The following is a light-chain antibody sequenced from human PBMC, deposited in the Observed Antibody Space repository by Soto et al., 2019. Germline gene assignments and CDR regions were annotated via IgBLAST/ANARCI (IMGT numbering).Light chain of an antibody. J-gene: IGKJ1*01. CDR3: LQRSDRPKT. CDR1: QSVSSY. CDR2: DAS. Sequence: EIVLTQSPATLSLSPGERATLSCRASQSVSSYLAWYQQKPGQAPRLLIYDASNRATGIPARFSGSGSGTDFTLTISSLEPEDFAVYYSLQRSDRPKTFGQGTKVDIK. V-gene: IGKV3-11*01.